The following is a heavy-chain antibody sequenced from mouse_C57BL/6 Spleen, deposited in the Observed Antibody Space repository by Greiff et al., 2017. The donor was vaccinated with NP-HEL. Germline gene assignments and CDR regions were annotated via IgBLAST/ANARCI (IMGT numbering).Heavy chain of an antibody. CDR3: ARRGTGGYFDV. V-gene: IGHV1-19*01. J-gene: IGHJ1*03. CDR1: GYTFTDYY. D-gene: IGHD4-1*01. CDR2: INPYNGGT. Sequence: VQLQQSGPVLVKPGASVKMSCKASGYTFTDYYMNWVKQSHGKSLEWIGVINPYNGGTSYNQKFKGKATLTVDKSSSTAYMELNSLTSEDSAVYYCARRGTGGYFDVWGTGTTVTVSS.